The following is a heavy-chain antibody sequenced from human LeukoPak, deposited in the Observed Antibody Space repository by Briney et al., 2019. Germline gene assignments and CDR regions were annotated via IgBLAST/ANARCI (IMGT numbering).Heavy chain of an antibody. V-gene: IGHV5-51*01. D-gene: IGHD4-11*01. Sequence: GESLKISCKGSGHSFTGSWIAWVRQMPGKGLEWMGIIYPGDSDTRYSPSFQGLVTISADKSISTAYLQWSSLKASDTAMYYCARLTTVTTTTPYYMDVWGKGTMVTVSS. J-gene: IGHJ6*03. CDR3: ARLTTVTTTTPYYMDV. CDR1: GHSFTGSW. CDR2: IYPGDSDT.